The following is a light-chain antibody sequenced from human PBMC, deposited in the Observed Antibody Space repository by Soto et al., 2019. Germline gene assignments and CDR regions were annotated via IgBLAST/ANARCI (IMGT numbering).Light chain of an antibody. CDR1: QGIRND. V-gene: IGKV1-6*01. J-gene: IGKJ1*01. Sequence: AIQMTQSPSSLSASVGDRVTITCRASQGIRNDLGWYQQRPGKAPKLLIYEASTLQSGVPSMFSGRGSGTEFTLTISSLQPEDFATYYCLQDYDYPWTFGRGTKV. CDR2: EAS. CDR3: LQDYDYPWT.